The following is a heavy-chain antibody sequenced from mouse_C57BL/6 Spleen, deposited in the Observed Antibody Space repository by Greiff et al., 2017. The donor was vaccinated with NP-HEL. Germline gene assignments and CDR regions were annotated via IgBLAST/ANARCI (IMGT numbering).Heavy chain of an antibody. CDR3: RDYGSSFDG. CDR2: IDPETGGT. Sequence: VQLQESGAELVRPGASVTLSCKASGYTFTDYEMRWVKQTPVHGLEWIGAIDPETGGTAYNQKFKGKAILTADKSSSTAYMELRSLTSVDSAVYYCRDYGSSFDGWGQGTTLTFAS. V-gene: IGHV1-15*01. CDR1: GYTFTDYE. J-gene: IGHJ2*01. D-gene: IGHD1-1*01.